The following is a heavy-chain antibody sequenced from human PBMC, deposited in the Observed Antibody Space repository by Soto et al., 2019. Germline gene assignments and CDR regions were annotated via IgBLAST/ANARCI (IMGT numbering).Heavy chain of an antibody. CDR3: GRDGSRSGYYVGIDY. CDR1: GFTFRSYA. D-gene: IGHD5-12*01. J-gene: IGHJ4*02. CDR2: ISYDGSNK. Sequence: GGSLRLSCAASGFTFRSYAMHWVRQALGKGLEWVAVISYDGSNKYYADSVKGRFTISRDNSKNTLYLQMNSLRAEDTAVYYCGRDGSRSGYYVGIDYWGQGTLITVSS. V-gene: IGHV3-30-3*01.